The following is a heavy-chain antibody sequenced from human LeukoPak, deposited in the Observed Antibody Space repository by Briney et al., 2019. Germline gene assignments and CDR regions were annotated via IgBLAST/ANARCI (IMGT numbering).Heavy chain of an antibody. CDR1: GVTFSNYW. CDR2: IKQDGTEK. Sequence: GGSLRLSCEASGVTFSNYWMSWVRQAPGMGPEWLANIKQDGTEKFYMASVRGRFIISRDNAKSLLYLQMNSLRVEDTAVYYCARDCGGGAPCFDSWGQGTLVTVSS. J-gene: IGHJ4*02. D-gene: IGHD3-16*01. V-gene: IGHV3-7*03. CDR3: ARDCGGGAPCFDS.